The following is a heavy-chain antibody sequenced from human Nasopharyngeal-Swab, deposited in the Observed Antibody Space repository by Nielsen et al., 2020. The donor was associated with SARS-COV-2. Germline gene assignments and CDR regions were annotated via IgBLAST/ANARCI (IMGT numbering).Heavy chain of an antibody. CDR2: IWYDGSNK. CDR3: AKVHVPAAISCYMDV. J-gene: IGHJ6*03. Sequence: GGSLRLSCAASGFTFSSYGMHWVRQAPGKGLEWVAVIWYDGSNKYYADSVKGRFTISRDNSKNTLYLQMNSLRAEDTAVYYCAKVHVPAAISCYMDVWGKGTTVTVSS. D-gene: IGHD2-2*01. CDR1: GFTFSSYG. V-gene: IGHV3-30*02.